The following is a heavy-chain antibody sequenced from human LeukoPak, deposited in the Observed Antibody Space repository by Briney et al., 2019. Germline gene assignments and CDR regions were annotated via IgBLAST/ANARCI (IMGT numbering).Heavy chain of an antibody. CDR2: ISWNSGSI. V-gene: IGHV3-9*01. CDR1: GFTFDDYA. J-gene: IGHJ4*02. CDR3: AKDSLYYYDSSGYYS. Sequence: GRSLRLSCAASGFTFDDYAMHWVRQVPGKGLEWVSGISWNSGSIGYADSVKGRFTTSRDNAKNSLYLQMNSLRAEDTALYYCAKDSLYYYDSSGYYSWGQGTLVTVSS. D-gene: IGHD3-22*01.